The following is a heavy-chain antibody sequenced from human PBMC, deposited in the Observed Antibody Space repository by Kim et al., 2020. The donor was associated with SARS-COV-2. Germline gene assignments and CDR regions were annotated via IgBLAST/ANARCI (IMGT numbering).Heavy chain of an antibody. CDR3: ANRHGGWSFDH. D-gene: IGHD3-10*01. Sequence: GGSLRLSCAASGFTFSSYCMHWVRQAPGKGLEWVAVIYNDGSNKYSADSVKGRFTFTRDYSENLLYLQMNILGVEAAADYYCANRHGGWSFDHWGRGGLV. CDR1: GFTFSSYC. CDR2: IYNDGSNK. J-gene: IGHJ2*01. V-gene: IGHV3-30*18.